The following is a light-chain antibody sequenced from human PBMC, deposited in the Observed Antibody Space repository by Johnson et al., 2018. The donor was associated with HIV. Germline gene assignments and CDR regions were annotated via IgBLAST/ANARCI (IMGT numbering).Light chain of an antibody. CDR3: GTWDSSLSAYV. Sequence: QSVLTQPPSVSAAPGQKVTVSCSGSSSNIGSNDVSWYQQFPGAAPKLLIYENNKRPSGIPDRFSGSKSGTSATLGITGLQTGDEADYYCGTWDSSLSAYVLGTGTNVPVL. J-gene: IGLJ1*01. V-gene: IGLV1-51*02. CDR2: ENN. CDR1: SSNIGSND.